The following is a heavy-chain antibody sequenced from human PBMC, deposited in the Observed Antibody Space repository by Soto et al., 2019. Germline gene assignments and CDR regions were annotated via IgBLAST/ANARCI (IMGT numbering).Heavy chain of an antibody. J-gene: IGHJ6*02. CDR3: AKVYPAMSADPYYYYGMDV. Sequence: GGSLRLSCAASGFTFDDYAMHWVRQAPGKGLEWVSLISWDGGSTYYADSGKGRFTISRDNSKNSLYLQMNSLRAEDTALYYCAKVYPAMSADPYYYYGMDVWGQGTTVTVSS. D-gene: IGHD5-18*01. CDR1: GFTFDDYA. CDR2: ISWDGGST. V-gene: IGHV3-43D*03.